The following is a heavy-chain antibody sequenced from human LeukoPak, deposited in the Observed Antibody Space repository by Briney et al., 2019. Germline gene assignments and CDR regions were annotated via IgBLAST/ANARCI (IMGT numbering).Heavy chain of an antibody. CDR1: GFLFNNYW. J-gene: IGHJ5*01. V-gene: IGHV3-74*01. CDR3: ARSGASGGYAAGWFDS. D-gene: IGHD6-19*01. Sequence: GGSLRLSCVASGFLFNNYWIHWVRQSPGKGLMWVSSINTDGRTTRYAASVQGRFTISRDNDKNTLSLQMNSLRDDDTAVYYCARSGASGGYAAGWFDSWGQGTLVTVSS. CDR2: INTDGRTT.